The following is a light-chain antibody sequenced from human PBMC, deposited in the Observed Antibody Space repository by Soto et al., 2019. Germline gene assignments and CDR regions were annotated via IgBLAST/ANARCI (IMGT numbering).Light chain of an antibody. Sequence: EIVLTQSPATLSLSPGERATLSCRASLNVNSYLAWYQQKPGQAPRLLIYGASTRAIGIPARFSGSGSGTEFTLTISSLQSEDFAVYYCHQYNHWLTWTFGQGTKVDIK. CDR1: LNVNSY. V-gene: IGKV3D-15*01. CDR3: HQYNHWLTWT. CDR2: GAS. J-gene: IGKJ1*01.